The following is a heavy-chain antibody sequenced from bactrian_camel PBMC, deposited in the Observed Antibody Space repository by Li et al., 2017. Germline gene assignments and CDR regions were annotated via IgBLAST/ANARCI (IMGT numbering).Heavy chain of an antibody. D-gene: IGHD2*01. CDR3: VAAPLMVSGPYNY. J-gene: IGHJ4*01. CDR2: IASDGFT. V-gene: IGHV3S55*01. CDR1: GGAPFGAD. Sequence: HVQLVESGGGSVQVGETLRLSCTIFGGAPFGADMGWYRQAPGNECELVSSIASDGFTYYADSVKGRFTISQDNAKNTLYLQMNSLKFEDTALYYCVAAPLMVSGPYNYWGQGTQVTVS.